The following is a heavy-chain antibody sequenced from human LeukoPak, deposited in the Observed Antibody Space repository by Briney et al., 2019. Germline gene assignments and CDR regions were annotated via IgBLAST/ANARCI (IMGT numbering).Heavy chain of an antibody. CDR3: ARVTGDRHRYFDL. V-gene: IGHV4-34*01. J-gene: IGHJ2*01. CDR1: GGSFSGYY. CDR2: INHSGST. D-gene: IGHD7-27*01. Sequence: PSETLSLTCAVYGGSFSGYYWSWIRQPPGKGLEWIGEINHSGSTNYNPSLKSRVTISVDTSKNQFSLKLSSVTAADTAVYYCARVTGDRHRYFDLWGRGTLLTVSS.